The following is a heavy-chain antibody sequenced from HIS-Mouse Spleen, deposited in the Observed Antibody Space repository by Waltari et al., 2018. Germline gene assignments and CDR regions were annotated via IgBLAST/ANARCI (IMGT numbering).Heavy chain of an antibody. CDR3: AREIPYSSSWYDWYFDL. CDR2: IYYSGGT. CDR1: GGSISSSSYY. Sequence: QLQLQESGPGLVKPSETLSLTCTVSGGSISSSSYYWGWIRQPPGKGLEWIGSIYYSGGTSYHPPLKSRVTISVCTAKNQFSLKLGSGTAADTAVYYCAREIPYSSSWYDWYFDLWGRGTLVTVSS. D-gene: IGHD6-13*01. V-gene: IGHV4-39*07. J-gene: IGHJ2*01.